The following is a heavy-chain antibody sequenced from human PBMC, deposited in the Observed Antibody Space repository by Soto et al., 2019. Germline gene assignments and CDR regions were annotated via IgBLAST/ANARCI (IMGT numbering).Heavy chain of an antibody. D-gene: IGHD6-6*01. CDR3: ATLPGSSSSPIDY. J-gene: IGHJ4*02. CDR2: ISWNSGSI. Sequence: GGSLRLSCAASGFAFSSYAMSWVRQAPGKGLEWVSGISWNSGSIGYADSVKGRFTISRDNAKNSLYLQMNSLRAEDTALYYCATLPGSSSSPIDYWGQGTLVTVSS. CDR1: GFAFSSYA. V-gene: IGHV3-9*01.